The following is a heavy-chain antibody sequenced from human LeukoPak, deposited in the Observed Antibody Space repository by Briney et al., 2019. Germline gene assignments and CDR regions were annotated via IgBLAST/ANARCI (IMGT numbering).Heavy chain of an antibody. D-gene: IGHD5-12*01. CDR1: GFTFSSYS. V-gene: IGHV3-48*04. CDR2: ISSSSSTI. CDR3: ASPLPAYSGYDKP. Sequence: GGSLRLSCAASGFTFSSYSMNWVRQAPGEGLGWVSLISSSSSTIYYADSVKGRFTTSRDNAKNSLYLQMNSLRAEDTAVYYCASPLPAYSGYDKPWGQGTLVTVSS. J-gene: IGHJ5*02.